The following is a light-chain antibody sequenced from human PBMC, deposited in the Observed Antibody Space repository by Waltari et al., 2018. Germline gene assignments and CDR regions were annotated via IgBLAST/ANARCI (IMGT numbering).Light chain of an antibody. CDR1: SSAVGAYHY. CDR2: NVN. V-gene: IGLV2-14*03. CDR3: ASYTKTSTLI. J-gene: IGLJ2*01. Sequence: QSALTQPASVSGSPGQSITVSCTGTSSAVGAYHYVPWYQQHPGKAPRLIIYNVNSRPSGVSRRFSGSKSDNTASLTISGLQAEDEADYYCASYTKTSTLIFGGGTRLTVL.